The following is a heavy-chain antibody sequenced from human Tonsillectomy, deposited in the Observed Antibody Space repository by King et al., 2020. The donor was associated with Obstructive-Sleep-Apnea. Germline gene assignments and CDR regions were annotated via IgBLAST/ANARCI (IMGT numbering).Heavy chain of an antibody. CDR3: AREPGSYWATFDY. J-gene: IGHJ4*02. CDR1: GFTFSTYS. V-gene: IGHV3-21*01. CDR2: ISSSNSHI. Sequence: VQLVESGGGLVKPGGSLRLSCAASGFTFSTYSMNWVRQAPGKGLEWVSSISSSNSHIYYADSMKGRFTISRDNAKNSLYLQMNSLRAEDTAVYYCAREPGSYWATFDYWGQGTLVTVSS. D-gene: IGHD3-10*01.